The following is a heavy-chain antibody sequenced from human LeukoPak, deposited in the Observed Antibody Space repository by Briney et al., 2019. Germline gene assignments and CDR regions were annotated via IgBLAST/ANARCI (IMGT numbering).Heavy chain of an antibody. D-gene: IGHD2-8*01. Sequence: AASVKVSCKASGYTFTSYGISWVRQAPGQGLEWMGWINPNSGATSYAQKFQGRVTMTREMSITTVYMELSRLRSDDTAVYYCARDPNIILLSGYFDFWGQGTLVTVSS. CDR1: GYTFTSYG. V-gene: IGHV1-2*02. CDR2: INPNSGAT. CDR3: ARDPNIILLSGYFDF. J-gene: IGHJ4*02.